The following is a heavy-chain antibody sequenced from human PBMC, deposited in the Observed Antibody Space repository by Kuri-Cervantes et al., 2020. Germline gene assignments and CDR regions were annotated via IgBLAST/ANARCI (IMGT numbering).Heavy chain of an antibody. CDR3: ARGAATTGNDY. CDR2: INHSGST. D-gene: IGHD1-1*01. CDR1: GGSFSGYY. V-gene: IGHV4-34*01. Sequence: SETLSLTCAVYGGSFSGYYWSWIRQPPGKGLEWIGEINHSGSTNYNPSLKSRVTISVDTSKNQFSLQLNSVTPDDTAVYYCARGAATTGNDYWGQGTLVTDSS. J-gene: IGHJ4*02.